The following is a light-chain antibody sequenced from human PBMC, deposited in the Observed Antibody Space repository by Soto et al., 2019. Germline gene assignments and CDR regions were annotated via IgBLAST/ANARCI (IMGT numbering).Light chain of an antibody. CDR2: AAS. CDR1: QGVSSW. V-gene: IGKV1D-12*01. Sequence: DIHLTQSPSSVSASVGDRVTITCRASQGVSSWLGWYQQKPGEAPKLLIYAASSSQSGVPSRFSGSGFGTDFTLTISSLQPEDFATYYCQQSYRTPYTFGQRTKLETK. J-gene: IGKJ2*01. CDR3: QQSYRTPYT.